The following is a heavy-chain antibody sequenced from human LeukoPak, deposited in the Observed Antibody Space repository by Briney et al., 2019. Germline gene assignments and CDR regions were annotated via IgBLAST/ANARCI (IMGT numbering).Heavy chain of an antibody. CDR3: ARGGLVRGTINSLIAFDV. J-gene: IGHJ3*01. CDR2: IYYRPQYRTQWFD. V-gene: IGHV6-1*01. CDR1: GDSVSNTAAG. Sequence: SQTLSLTCVISGDSVSNTAAGWSWIRQSPSRGLEWLGRIYYRPQYRTQWFDDYAVSVGSRISINPDTSKNQFSLQLNSVTPEDTAIYYCARGGLVRGTINSLIAFDVWGQGTMVTVSS. D-gene: IGHD3-10*01.